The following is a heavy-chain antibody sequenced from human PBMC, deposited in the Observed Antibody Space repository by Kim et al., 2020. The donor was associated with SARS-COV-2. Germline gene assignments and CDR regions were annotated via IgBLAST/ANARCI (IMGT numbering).Heavy chain of an antibody. CDR1: GFTFSSYA. Sequence: GGSLRLSCAASGFTFSSYAMHWVRQAPGKGLEWVAVISYDGSNKYYADSVKGRFTISRDNSKNTLYLQMNSLRAEDTAVYYCARVKIGVIITFGYFDYWGQGTL. CDR3: ARVKIGVIITFGYFDY. CDR2: ISYDGSNK. J-gene: IGHJ4*02. V-gene: IGHV3-30*04. D-gene: IGHD3-10*01.